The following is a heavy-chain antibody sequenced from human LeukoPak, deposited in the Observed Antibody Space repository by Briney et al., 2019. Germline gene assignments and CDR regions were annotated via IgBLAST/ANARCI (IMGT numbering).Heavy chain of an antibody. CDR2: INHSGST. D-gene: IGHD4-17*01. J-gene: IGHJ4*02. V-gene: IGHV4-34*01. Sequence: SETLSLTCAVYGGSFSGYYWSWIRQPPGKGLEWIGEINHSGSTNYNPSLKSRVTISVDTSKNQFSLKLSSVTAADTAVYYCARSHYGDLDYWGQGTLVTVSS. CDR3: ARSHYGDLDY. CDR1: GGSFSGYY.